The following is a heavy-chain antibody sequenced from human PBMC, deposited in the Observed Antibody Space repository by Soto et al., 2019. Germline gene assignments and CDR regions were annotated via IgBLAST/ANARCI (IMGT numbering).Heavy chain of an antibody. CDR2: IIPILGIA. V-gene: IGHV1-69*08. J-gene: IGHJ6*02. CDR1: GGTFSSYT. CDR3: ARDRTPRHGMDV. Sequence: QVQLVQSGAEVKKPGSSVKVSCKASGGTFSSYTISWVRQAPGQGLEWMGRIIPILGIANYAQKFQGRVTITADKSTSTAYMELSSLRSEDTAVYYCARDRTPRHGMDVGGQGTTVTVSS.